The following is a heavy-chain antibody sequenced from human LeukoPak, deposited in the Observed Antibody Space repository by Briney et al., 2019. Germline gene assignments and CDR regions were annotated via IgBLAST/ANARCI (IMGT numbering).Heavy chain of an antibody. CDR3: ARTRTGYSYAYGGYYFDY. V-gene: IGHV4-59*01. CDR2: IHYSGST. Sequence: SETLSLTCTVSGGSISSYYWSWIRQPPGKGLEWIGYIHYSGSTNYNPSLKSRVTISVDTSKNQFSLKLSSVTAADTAVYYCARTRTGYSYAYGGYYFDYWGQGTLVTVSS. CDR1: GGSISSYY. D-gene: IGHD5-18*01. J-gene: IGHJ4*02.